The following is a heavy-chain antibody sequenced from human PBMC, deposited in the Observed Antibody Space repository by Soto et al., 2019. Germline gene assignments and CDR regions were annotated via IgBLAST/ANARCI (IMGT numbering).Heavy chain of an antibody. CDR2: IIPIFGTA. D-gene: IGHD5-18*01. J-gene: IGHJ6*02. V-gene: IGHV1-69*13. Sequence: ASVKVSCKASGGTFSSYAISWVRQAPGQGLEWMGGIIPIFGTANYAQKFQGRVTITADESTSTAYMELSSLRSEDTAVYYCATLDQYSYGSDHPGYYYYGMDVWGQGXTVTVYS. CDR3: ATLDQYSYGSDHPGYYYYGMDV. CDR1: GGTFSSYA.